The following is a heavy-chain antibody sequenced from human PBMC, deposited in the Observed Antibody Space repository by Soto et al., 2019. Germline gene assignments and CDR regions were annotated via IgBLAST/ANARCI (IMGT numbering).Heavy chain of an antibody. CDR1: GFTFSTYA. V-gene: IGHV3-23*01. CDR2: ISGTSGAT. CDR3: AGGYYDSSGYYLAALEI. Sequence: EVQLLESGGGLVQPGGSLRLSCAASGFTFSTYAMSWVRQAPGKGLEWVSAISGTSGATYSADSVKGRFTISRDTSKDTLYLQMNSLRAEDTAVYYCAGGYYDSSGYYLAALEIWGQGTTVTVSS. D-gene: IGHD3-22*01. J-gene: IGHJ3*02.